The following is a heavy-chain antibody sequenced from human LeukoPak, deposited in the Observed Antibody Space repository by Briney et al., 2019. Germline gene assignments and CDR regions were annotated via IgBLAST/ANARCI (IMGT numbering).Heavy chain of an antibody. CDR2: ITGSGRSP. J-gene: IGHJ6*02. CDR3: AKPNVAGTSYYGMDV. V-gene: IGHV3-23*01. Sequence: GGSLRLSCAASAFTFSNYAMSWVRQAPGKGLEWVSGITGSGRSPYYADSVKGRFTISRDNSKNTLYLQMNSLRAEDTAVYYCAKPNVAGTSYYGMDVWGQGTTVTVSS. D-gene: IGHD6-19*01. CDR1: AFTFSNYA.